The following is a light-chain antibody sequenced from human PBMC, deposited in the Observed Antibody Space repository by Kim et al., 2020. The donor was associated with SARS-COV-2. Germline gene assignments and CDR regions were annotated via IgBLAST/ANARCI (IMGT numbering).Light chain of an antibody. CDR3: QQYQSYPVT. Sequence: ASVGDGVTMTWRARQEIKNNLVWFRQKPGKAPRSLIYAASSLESGVPSKFSGSGAGTDFTLTISSLQPEDFATYYCQQYQSYPVTFGQGTRLEIK. J-gene: IGKJ5*01. CDR1: QEIKNN. CDR2: AAS. V-gene: IGKV1-16*02.